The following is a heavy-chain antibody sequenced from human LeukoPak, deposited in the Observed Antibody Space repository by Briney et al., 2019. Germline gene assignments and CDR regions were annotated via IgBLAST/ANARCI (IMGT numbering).Heavy chain of an antibody. J-gene: IGHJ4*02. D-gene: IGHD3-22*01. Sequence: AESLRLSCAASGFTFSSYAMSWIRQGPGNWLDRVSAINGSGGSTYYADSVKGRFTISRDNSKNTLYLQMNSLRAEDTAVYYCAKAGAAITMIVVAYFDYWGQGTLVTVSS. CDR1: GFTFSSYA. CDR2: INGSGGST. CDR3: AKAGAAITMIVVAYFDY. V-gene: IGHV3-23*01.